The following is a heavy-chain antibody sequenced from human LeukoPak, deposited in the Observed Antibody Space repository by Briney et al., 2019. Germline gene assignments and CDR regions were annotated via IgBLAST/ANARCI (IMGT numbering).Heavy chain of an antibody. CDR2: IKPDGSST. CDR1: GIIISSFI. D-gene: IGHD3-16*01. Sequence: GASLSLSCASGGIIISSFIICLRCQAPGKVLVWVSDIKPDGSSTWYADSVKGRFTISRDNSKDTLYQQMNSLRADDTAVYYCTKDYDAGIWTVVDWGQGTLVTVSS. V-gene: IGHV3-23*01. CDR3: TKDYDAGIWTVVD. J-gene: IGHJ4*02.